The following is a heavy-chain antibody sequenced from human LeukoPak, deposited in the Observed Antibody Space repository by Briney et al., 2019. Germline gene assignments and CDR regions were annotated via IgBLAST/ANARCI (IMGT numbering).Heavy chain of an antibody. V-gene: IGHV3-21*01. J-gene: IGHJ4*02. D-gene: IGHD6-6*01. Sequence: GGSLRLSCAASGFTFSSYSMNWVRQAPGKGLEWVSFISSSSSYIYFADSIKGRFTISRDNAKRSLYLQMNSLRAEGTAVYYCARGEWSSSPFDYWGQGTLVTVSS. CDR2: ISSSSSYI. CDR3: ARGEWSSSPFDY. CDR1: GFTFSSYS.